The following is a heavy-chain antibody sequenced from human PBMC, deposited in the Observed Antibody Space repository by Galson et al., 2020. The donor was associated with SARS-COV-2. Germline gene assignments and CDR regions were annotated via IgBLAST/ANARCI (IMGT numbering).Heavy chain of an antibody. J-gene: IGHJ1*01. CDR1: GLTFSDYY. D-gene: IGHD2-15*01. V-gene: IGHV3-11*01. Sequence: TGGSLRLSCAASGLTFSDYYMSWIRQAPGKGLEWVSYISGSGDTIYYADSVRGRFTISRDNAKNSLYLQMNTLRAEDTAVYYCARDGGYCSGAKCYSSVIWGQGTLVTVSS. CDR3: ARDGGYCSGAKCYSSVI. CDR2: ISGSGDTI.